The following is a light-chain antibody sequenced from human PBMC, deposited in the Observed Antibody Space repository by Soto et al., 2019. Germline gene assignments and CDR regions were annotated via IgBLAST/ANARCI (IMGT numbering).Light chain of an antibody. CDR3: CSYAGSSTYV. CDR1: SGDFGSYNL. J-gene: IGLJ1*01. CDR2: EDS. V-gene: IGLV2-23*01. Sequence: QSVLTQPASVSGSPGQSITVSCTGTSGDFGSYNLVSWYQQHPGKAPKLMIYEDSKRPSGVSNRFSGSKSGNTASLTISGLQAEDDADYYCCSYAGSSTYVFGTGTKVTVL.